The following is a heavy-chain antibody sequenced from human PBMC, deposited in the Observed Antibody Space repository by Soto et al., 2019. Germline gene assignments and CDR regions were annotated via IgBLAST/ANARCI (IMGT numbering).Heavy chain of an antibody. D-gene: IGHD6-13*01. CDR3: AKDLLAAAGNYYYYYGMDV. J-gene: IGHJ6*02. CDR2: ISGSGGST. V-gene: IGHV3-23*01. CDR1: GFTFSSYA. Sequence: EVQLLESGGGLVQPGGSLRLSCAASGFTFSSYAMSWVRQAPGKGLEWVSAISGSGGSTYYADSVKGRFTISRDNSKNTLYLQMNSLRAEDTAVYYCAKDLLAAAGNYYYYYGMDVWGQGTTVTVSS.